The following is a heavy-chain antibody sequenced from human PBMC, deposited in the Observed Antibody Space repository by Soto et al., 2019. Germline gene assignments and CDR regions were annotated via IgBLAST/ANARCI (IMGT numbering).Heavy chain of an antibody. D-gene: IGHD5-12*01. J-gene: IGHJ6*02. CDR1: GYTFTGYY. V-gene: IGHV1-2*02. CDR3: ARDGGYVRFYYYYGMDV. Sequence: ASVKVSCKASGYTFTGYYMHWVRQVPGQGLEWMGWINPNSGGTNYAQKFQGRVTMTRDTSISTAYMELSRLRSDDTAVYYCARDGGYVRFYYYYGMDVWGQGTTVTVSS. CDR2: INPNSGGT.